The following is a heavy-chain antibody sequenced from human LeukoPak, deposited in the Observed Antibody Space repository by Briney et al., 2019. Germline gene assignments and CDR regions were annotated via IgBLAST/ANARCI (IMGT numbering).Heavy chain of an antibody. CDR1: GYTFTGYY. CDR2: INPNSWGT. D-gene: IGHD4-17*01. CDR3: ARAESPAAFTYDYGAPSAGDWFDP. Sequence: ASVKVSCKASGYTFTGYYMHWVRQAPGQGLEWMGWINPNSWGTNYAQKFQGRVTMTRDTSISTAYMELSRLRSDDTAVYYCARAESPAAFTYDYGAPSAGDWFDPWGQGTLVTVSS. J-gene: IGHJ5*02. V-gene: IGHV1-2*02.